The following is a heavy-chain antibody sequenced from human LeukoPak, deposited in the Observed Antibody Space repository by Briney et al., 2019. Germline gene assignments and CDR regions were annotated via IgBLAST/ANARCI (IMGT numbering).Heavy chain of an antibody. V-gene: IGHV1-46*01. Sequence: ASVKVSCKASGYTFTSYYMHRVRQAPGQGLEWMGIINPSGGSTSYAQKFQGRVTMTRDTSTSTVYMELSSLRSEDTAVYYCAREASGSSGWQTTLYCFDYWGQGTLVTVSS. D-gene: IGHD6-19*01. J-gene: IGHJ4*02. CDR2: INPSGGST. CDR1: GYTFTSYY. CDR3: AREASGSSGWQTTLYCFDY.